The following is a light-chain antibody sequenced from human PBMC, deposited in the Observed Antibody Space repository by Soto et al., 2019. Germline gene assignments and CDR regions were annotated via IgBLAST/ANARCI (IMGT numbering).Light chain of an antibody. CDR2: DTS. CDR3: QQYGSSPPIT. J-gene: IGKJ5*01. Sequence: IVITQSPAPLSLSPGERATLSCWSSQSVSDKLAWYQHRPGQAPRLLIYDTSTRAAGVPARFIGSGSGTHFTLTISSLQSEDFALYYCQQYGSSPPITFGQGTRLEIK. CDR1: QSVSDK. V-gene: IGKV3-15*01.